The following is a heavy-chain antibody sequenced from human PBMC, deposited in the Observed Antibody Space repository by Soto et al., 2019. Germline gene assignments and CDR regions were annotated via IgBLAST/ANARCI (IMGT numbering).Heavy chain of an antibody. Sequence: EVQLVESGGGLDKRGGSLRLSCAASGFTFSSYSMNWVRQAPGKGLEWVSSISSSSSYIYYADSVKGRFTISRDNAKNSLYLQMNSLRAEDTAVYYCARDPPGWELLPYFDYWGQGTLVTVSS. CDR2: ISSSSSYI. V-gene: IGHV3-21*01. CDR1: GFTFSSYS. J-gene: IGHJ4*02. D-gene: IGHD1-26*01. CDR3: ARDPPGWELLPYFDY.